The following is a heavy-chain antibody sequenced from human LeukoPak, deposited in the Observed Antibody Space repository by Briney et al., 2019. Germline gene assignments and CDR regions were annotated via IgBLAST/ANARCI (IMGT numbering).Heavy chain of an antibody. CDR3: AKTGYSSRNWFDP. CDR1: GFMFSSYA. V-gene: IGHV3-23*03. J-gene: IGHJ5*02. Sequence: GGSLRLSCAASGFMFSSYAMSWVRQAPGKGLEWVSVIYSGGTTYYADSVKGRFTISRDNSKNTLYLQMNSLRAEDTAVYYCAKTGYSSRNWFDPWGQGTLVTVSS. D-gene: IGHD6-13*01. CDR2: IYSGGTT.